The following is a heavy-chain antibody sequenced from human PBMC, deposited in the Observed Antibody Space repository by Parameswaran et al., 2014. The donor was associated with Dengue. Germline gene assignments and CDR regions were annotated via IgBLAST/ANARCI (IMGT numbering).Heavy chain of an antibody. Sequence: VRQAQEGLEWVSVIYSGGSTYYADSVKGRFTISRDNSKNTLYLQMNSLRAEDTAVYYCARACSSTSCYDGLHIDYYYYGMDVWGQGTTVTVSS. CDR3: ARACSSTSCYDGLHIDYYYYGMDV. V-gene: IGHV3-66*01. D-gene: IGHD2-2*01. J-gene: IGHJ6*02. CDR2: IYSGGST.